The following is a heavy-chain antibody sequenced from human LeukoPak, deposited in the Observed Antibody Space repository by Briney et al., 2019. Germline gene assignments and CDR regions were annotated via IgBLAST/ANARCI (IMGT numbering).Heavy chain of an antibody. D-gene: IGHD6-13*01. CDR3: ARGRTSSSWDGFDI. V-gene: IGHV1-2*04. CDR1: GYTFTGYY. CDR2: INPNSGGT. J-gene: IGHJ3*02. Sequence: ASVKVSCKASGYTFTGYYIHWVRQAPGQGLEWMGWINPNSGGTNSAQMFQGWVIMTRDTSISTAYMELTRLSSDDTAVYYCARGRTSSSWDGFDIWGQGTMVTVSS.